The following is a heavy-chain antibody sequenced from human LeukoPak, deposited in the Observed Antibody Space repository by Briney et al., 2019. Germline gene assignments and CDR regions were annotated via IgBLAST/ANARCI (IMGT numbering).Heavy chain of an antibody. D-gene: IGHD1-26*01. CDR2: IRYDGSSK. J-gene: IGHJ4*02. V-gene: IGHV3-30*02. CDR3: AKETRGSYSDY. Sequence: SGGSLRLSCAASGFTFSSSGMLWVRQAPGKGLEWVAFIRYDGSSKYYADSVKGRFTISRDNSKNTLYLQMNSLRAEDTAVYYCAKETRGSYSDYWGQGTLVTVSS. CDR1: GFTFSSSG.